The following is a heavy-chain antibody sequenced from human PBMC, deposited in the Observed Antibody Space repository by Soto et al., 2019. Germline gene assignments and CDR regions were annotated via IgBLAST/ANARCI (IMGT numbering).Heavy chain of an antibody. V-gene: IGHV1-46*01. CDR2: INPSGGST. CDR1: GYTFTSYY. CDR3: ASEANCGGDCYDAFDI. Sequence: ASVKVSCKASGYTFTSYYMHWVRQAPGQGLEWMGIINPSGGSTSYAQKFQGRVTMTRDTSTSTVYMELSSLRSEDTAVYYCASEANCGGDCYDAFDIWGQGTMVTVSS. J-gene: IGHJ3*02. D-gene: IGHD2-21*02.